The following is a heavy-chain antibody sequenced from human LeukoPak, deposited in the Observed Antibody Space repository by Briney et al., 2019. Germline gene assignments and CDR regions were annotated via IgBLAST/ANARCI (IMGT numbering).Heavy chain of an antibody. CDR2: ISSSSSTI. Sequence: GESLKISCAASGFTFSSYSMNWVRQAPGKGLEWVSYISSSSSTIYYADSVKGRFTISRDNAKNSLYLQMNSLRAEDTAVYYCARESWGSSWYYYYGMDVWGQGTTVTVSS. CDR1: GFTFSSYS. CDR3: ARESWGSSWYYYYGMDV. V-gene: IGHV3-48*01. D-gene: IGHD6-13*01. J-gene: IGHJ6*02.